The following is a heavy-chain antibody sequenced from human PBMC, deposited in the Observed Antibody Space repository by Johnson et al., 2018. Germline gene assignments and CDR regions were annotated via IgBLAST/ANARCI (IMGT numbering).Heavy chain of an antibody. CDR3: ARMVRDAFDV. Sequence: QVQLVQSGAEVKKPGSSVKVSCKASGGTFSTSSINWIRQAPGRGLVWMGGIIPVLGSPNYSQKFQGRVTIPADESTSTGFMELTSLRSDDTAVYYCARMVRDAFDVWGPGTTVTVSS. CDR1: GGTFSTSS. D-gene: IGHD2-21*01. J-gene: IGHJ3*01. CDR2: IIPVLGSP. V-gene: IGHV1-69*13.